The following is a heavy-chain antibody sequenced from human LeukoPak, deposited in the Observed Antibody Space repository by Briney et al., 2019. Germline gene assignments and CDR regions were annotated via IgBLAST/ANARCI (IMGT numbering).Heavy chain of an antibody. V-gene: IGHV4-34*01. CDR2: IYHSGST. J-gene: IGHJ5*02. CDR1: GGSFSGYY. CDR3: ARDGGLQLPLGWFDP. Sequence: SETLSLTCAVYGGSFSGYYWSWIRQPPGKGLEWIGSIYHSGSTYYNPSLKSRVTISVDTSKNQFSLKLSSVTAADTAVYYCARDGGLQLPLGWFDPWGQGTLVTVSS. D-gene: IGHD1-7*01.